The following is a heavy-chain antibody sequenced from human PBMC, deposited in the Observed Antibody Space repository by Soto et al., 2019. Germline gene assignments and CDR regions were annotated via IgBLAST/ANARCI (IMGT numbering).Heavy chain of an antibody. J-gene: IGHJ4*02. Sequence: QVQLQQWGAGLLKPSETLSLTCAVYGGSFSGYYWSWIRQPPGKGLEWIGEINHSGSTNYNPSLKSRVTISVDTSKNQFSLKLSSVTAADTAVYYCARGEEMATIIFEFWGQGTLVTVSS. D-gene: IGHD5-12*01. CDR2: INHSGST. CDR1: GGSFSGYY. CDR3: ARGEEMATIIFEF. V-gene: IGHV4-34*01.